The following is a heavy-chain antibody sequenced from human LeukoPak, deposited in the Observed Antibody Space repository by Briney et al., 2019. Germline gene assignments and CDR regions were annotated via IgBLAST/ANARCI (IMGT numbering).Heavy chain of an antibody. Sequence: PSETLSLTCTVSGGSISSYYWSWTRQPPGKGLEWIGYIYYSGSTNYNPSLKSRVTISVDTSKNQFSLKLSSVTAADTAVYYCARGAYTSSSWYDGYYYMDVWGKGTTVTVSS. J-gene: IGHJ6*03. CDR3: ARGAYTSSSWYDGYYYMDV. CDR2: IYYSGST. V-gene: IGHV4-59*01. D-gene: IGHD6-13*01. CDR1: GGSISSYY.